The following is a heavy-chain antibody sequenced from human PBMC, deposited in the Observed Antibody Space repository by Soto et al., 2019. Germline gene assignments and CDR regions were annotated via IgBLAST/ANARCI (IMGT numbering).Heavy chain of an antibody. V-gene: IGHV1-2*02. Sequence: QVQLVQSGAEVKKPGASVKVSCKASGYTFTDYYMHWVRQAPGQGLEWMAWINPNSGDTNYAKKFQGRITMTRDTSISTAYMELSRLTSDDTALYYCARGDVLYYFDYWGQGTLVTVSS. CDR2: INPNSGDT. J-gene: IGHJ4*02. CDR1: GYTFTDYY. CDR3: ARGDVLYYFDY.